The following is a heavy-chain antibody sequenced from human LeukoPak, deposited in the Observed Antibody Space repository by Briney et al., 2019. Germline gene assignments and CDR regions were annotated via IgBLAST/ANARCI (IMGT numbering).Heavy chain of an antibody. D-gene: IGHD1-1*01. CDR2: ISLDGNNE. V-gene: IGHV3-30-3*01. CDR3: ARDLSGHWTYDY. J-gene: IGHJ4*01. CDR1: GFTFRNYY. Sequence: GGSLRLSCAASGFTFRNYYMHWVRQAPGKGLEWVAVISLDGNNEYYADSVKGRFSLSRDNSMNTLYLQLNSLRTEDTAVYYCARDLSGHWTYDYWGEGTLVSASS.